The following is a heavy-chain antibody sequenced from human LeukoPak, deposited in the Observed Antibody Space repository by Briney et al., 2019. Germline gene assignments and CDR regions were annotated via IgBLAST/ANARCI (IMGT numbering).Heavy chain of an antibody. CDR3: ARGNDFWSDYYRFDY. Sequence: SETLSLTCAVYGVSFSGYYWSWIRQPPGKGLEWIGYIYYSGSTNYNPSLKSRITISVDTSKNQFSLKLSSVTAADTAVYYCARGNDFWSDYYRFDYWGQGTLVTVSS. CDR2: IYYSGST. CDR1: GVSFSGYY. J-gene: IGHJ4*02. V-gene: IGHV4-59*01. D-gene: IGHD3-3*01.